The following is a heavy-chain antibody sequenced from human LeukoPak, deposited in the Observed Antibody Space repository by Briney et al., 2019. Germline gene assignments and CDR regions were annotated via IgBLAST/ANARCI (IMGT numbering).Heavy chain of an antibody. V-gene: IGHV3-11*01. Sequence: PGGSLRLSCAASGFTFSNYYMSWIRQAPGKGLEWVSYISSSGSTIYYADSVKGRFTISRDNAKNTLYLQMNSLRAEDTAVYYCARAVPTTRMGVWFDPWGQGTLVTVSS. J-gene: IGHJ5*02. CDR3: ARAVPTTRMGVWFDP. CDR1: GFTFSNYY. D-gene: IGHD4-17*01. CDR2: ISSSGSTI.